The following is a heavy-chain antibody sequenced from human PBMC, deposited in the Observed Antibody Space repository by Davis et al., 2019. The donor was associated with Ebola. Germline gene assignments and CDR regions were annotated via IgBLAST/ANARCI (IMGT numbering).Heavy chain of an antibody. CDR1: GGSISSYY. D-gene: IGHD4-17*01. J-gene: IGHJ5*02. V-gene: IGHV4-4*07. CDR3: ARDDYGDYWPTDWFDP. CDR2: IYTSGST. Sequence: PGGSLRLSCTVSGGSISSYYWSWIRQPAGKGLEWIGRIYTSGSTNYNPSLKSRVTMSVDTSKNQFSLKLSSVTAADTAVYYCARDDYGDYWPTDWFDPWGQGTLVTVSS.